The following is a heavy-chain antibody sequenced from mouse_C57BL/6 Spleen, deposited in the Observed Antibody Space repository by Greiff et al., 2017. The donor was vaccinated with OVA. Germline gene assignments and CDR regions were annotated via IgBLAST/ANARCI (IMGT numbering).Heavy chain of an antibody. CDR2: INYDGSST. D-gene: IGHD1-1*01. J-gene: IGHJ2*01. CDR1: GFTFSDYY. CDR3: ARVITTVVATRYFDY. Sequence: EVKLVESEGGLVQPGSSMKLSCTASGFTFSDYYMAWVRQVPEKGLEWVANINYDGSSTYYLDSLKSRFIISRDNAKNILYLQMSSLKSEDTATYYCARVITTVVATRYFDYWGQGTTLTVSS. V-gene: IGHV5-16*01.